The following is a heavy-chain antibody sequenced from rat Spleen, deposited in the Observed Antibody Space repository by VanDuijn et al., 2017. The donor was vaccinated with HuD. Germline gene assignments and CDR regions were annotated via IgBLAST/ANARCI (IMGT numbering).Heavy chain of an antibody. D-gene: IGHD4-6*01. Sequence: EVQLVESGGGLVPPGRSLKLSCPASGFTFSRFGMAWVRQAPAKGLEWVATISYDGGRIFYRDSVKGRFTISRDNAKSSLYLQMDGLRSEDTATYFCARHWGYWGQGVMVTVSS. V-gene: IGHV5-29*01. CDR1: GFTFSRFG. CDR2: ISYDGGRI. CDR3: ARHWGY. J-gene: IGHJ2*01.